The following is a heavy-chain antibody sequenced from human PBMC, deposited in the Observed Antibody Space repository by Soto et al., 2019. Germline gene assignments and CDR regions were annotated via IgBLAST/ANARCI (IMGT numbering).Heavy chain of an antibody. CDR3: AKGQGSSRYELAFLGKRTFD. CDR1: A. V-gene: IGHV3-23*01. D-gene: IGHD5-12*01. CDR2: ISGSGGGT. Sequence: ASRWVLKEPGKGLEWVSGISGSGGGTYYADSVKGRFTISRDNSKNTLYLQMNSLRAEDTFLYQSAKGQGSSRYELAFLGKRTFD. J-gene: IGHJ2*01.